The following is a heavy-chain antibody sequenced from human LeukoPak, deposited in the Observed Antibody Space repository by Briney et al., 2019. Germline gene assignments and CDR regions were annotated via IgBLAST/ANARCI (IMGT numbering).Heavy chain of an antibody. CDR2: IYHSGST. V-gene: IGHV4-38-2*02. D-gene: IGHD3-3*01. Sequence: SETLSLTCTVSGYSISSGYYWGWIRQPPGKGLEWIGSIYHSGSTYYNPSLKSRVTISVDTSKNKFSLKLSSVTAADTAVYYCARDGSALRFLVWLGYAFDIWGQGTMVNGSS. CDR1: GYSISSGYY. J-gene: IGHJ3*02. CDR3: ARDGSALRFLVWLGYAFDI.